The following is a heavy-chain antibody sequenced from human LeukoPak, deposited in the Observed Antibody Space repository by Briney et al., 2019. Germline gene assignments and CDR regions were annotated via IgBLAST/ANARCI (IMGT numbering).Heavy chain of an antibody. Sequence: GGSRRLSCAASGFIFSYYGMNWVRQVPGKGLEWLTFIRHDGSNKFYAESVKGRFTISRDMSKNTLYLQMNSLTLEDTAIYYCTKEKVAYYTDRWSGLFDTWGQGTLVSVSS. J-gene: IGHJ5*02. CDR2: IRHDGSNK. D-gene: IGHD1-26*01. V-gene: IGHV3-30*02. CDR3: TKEKVAYYTDRWSGLFDT. CDR1: GFIFSYYG.